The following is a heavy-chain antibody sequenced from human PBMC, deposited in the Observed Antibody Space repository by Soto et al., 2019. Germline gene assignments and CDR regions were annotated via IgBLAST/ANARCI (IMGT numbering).Heavy chain of an antibody. D-gene: IGHD3-10*01. J-gene: IGHJ4*02. Sequence: QVQLVQSGAEVKKPGASVQVSCKASGYTFTSYGISWVRQAPGQGLEWMGWISAYNGNKNYAQKLQGRVTMTTDTSTSTDYMELRSLRSDDTAVYYCARLVSERFGELSLGYWGQGTLVTVSS. CDR1: GYTFTSYG. CDR3: ARLVSERFGELSLGY. CDR2: ISAYNGNK. V-gene: IGHV1-18*01.